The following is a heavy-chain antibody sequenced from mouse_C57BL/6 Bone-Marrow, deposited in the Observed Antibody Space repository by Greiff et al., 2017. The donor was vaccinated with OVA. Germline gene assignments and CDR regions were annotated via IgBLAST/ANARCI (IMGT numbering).Heavy chain of an antibody. CDR2: INPNNGGT. CDR1: GYTFTDYN. CDR3: AQALTTVLGRWYFDV. Sequence: DVQLQESGPELVKPGASVKIPCKASGYTFTDYNMDWVKQSHGKSLEWIGDINPNNGGTIYNQKFKGKATLTVDKSSSTAYMERRSLTSEDTAVYYCAQALTTVLGRWYFDVWGTGTTVTVSS. V-gene: IGHV1-18*01. D-gene: IGHD1-1*01. J-gene: IGHJ1*03.